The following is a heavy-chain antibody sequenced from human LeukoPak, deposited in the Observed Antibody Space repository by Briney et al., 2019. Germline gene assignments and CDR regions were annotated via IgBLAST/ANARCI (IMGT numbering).Heavy chain of an antibody. D-gene: IGHD3-3*01. J-gene: IGHJ4*02. CDR1: VYTFDKYD. CDR2: RNPNRGNT. V-gene: IGHV1-8*01. Sequence: ASVTVSFMTSVYTFDKYDSNGVRQAGGQGGEGIGWRNPNRGNTVYAQKFQGRVIMTTNTSLTAAYMALRGLRSEDTAIYYCARGAPVAIFGPGYDEYFEYWGQGTVVAVSS. CDR3: ARGAPVAIFGPGYDEYFEY.